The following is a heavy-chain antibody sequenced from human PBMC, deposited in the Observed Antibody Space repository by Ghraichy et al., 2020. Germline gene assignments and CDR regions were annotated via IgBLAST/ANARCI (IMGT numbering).Heavy chain of an antibody. Sequence: ASVKVSCKASGYTFTGYYMHWVRQAPGQGLEWMGWINPNSGGTNYAQKFQGWVTMTRDTSISTAYMELSRLRSDDTAVYYCARVRVCSGGSCYPTYGMDVWGQGTTVTVSS. CDR3: ARVRVCSGGSCYPTYGMDV. D-gene: IGHD2-15*01. CDR2: INPNSGGT. CDR1: GYTFTGYY. J-gene: IGHJ6*02. V-gene: IGHV1-2*04.